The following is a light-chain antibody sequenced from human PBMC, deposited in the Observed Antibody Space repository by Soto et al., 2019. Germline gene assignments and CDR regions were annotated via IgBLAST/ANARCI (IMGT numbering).Light chain of an antibody. CDR3: QQYNNWPQFT. J-gene: IGKJ3*01. Sequence: DIVLTQSPATLSVSLGERVSLSCRASQIISSNLAWYQQKPGQIPRLLIYGASARAAGIPARFSGSGSGTEFTLTISSLQFEDFAVYYCQQYNNWPQFTFGPGTKVDV. CDR2: GAS. CDR1: QIISSN. V-gene: IGKV3-15*01.